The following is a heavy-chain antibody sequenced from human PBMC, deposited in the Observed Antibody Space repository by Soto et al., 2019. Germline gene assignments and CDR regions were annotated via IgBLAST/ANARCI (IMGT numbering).Heavy chain of an antibody. CDR2: ISSSGSTI. CDR1: GFTFSDYY. Sequence: GSLRLSCAASGFTFSDYYMSWIRQAPGKGLEWVSYISSSGSTIYYADSVKGRFTISRDNAKNSLYLQMNSLRAEDTAVYYCARDRITMVRGVPIIDYWGQGTLVTVSS. CDR3: ARDRITMVRGVPIIDY. J-gene: IGHJ4*02. D-gene: IGHD3-10*01. V-gene: IGHV3-11*01.